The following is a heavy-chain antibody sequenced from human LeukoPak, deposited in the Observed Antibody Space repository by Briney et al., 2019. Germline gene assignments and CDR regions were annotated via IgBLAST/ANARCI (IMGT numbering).Heavy chain of an antibody. D-gene: IGHD5-18*01. CDR2: ISSSGGST. CDR1: GFTLSSYA. CDR3: AKGGGYSYGSLLYNWFDP. Sequence: GGSLRLSCAASGFTLSSYAMSWVRQAPGKGLEWVSAISSSGGSTYYADSVKGRFTISRDNSKNTLYLQMNSLRAEDTAVYYCAKGGGYSYGSLLYNWFDPWGQGTLVTVSS. V-gene: IGHV3-23*01. J-gene: IGHJ5*02.